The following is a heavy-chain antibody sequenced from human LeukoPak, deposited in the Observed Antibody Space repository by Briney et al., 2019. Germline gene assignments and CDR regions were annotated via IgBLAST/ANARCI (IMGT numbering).Heavy chain of an antibody. Sequence: SETLSLTCTVSGGSISSYYWSWIRQPPGKGLEWIGYIYYSGSTNYNPSLKSRVTISVDTSKNQFSLKLSSVTAADTAVYYCARGDWRNCSSTSCYTKRGSFDYWGQGTLVTVSS. D-gene: IGHD2-2*02. J-gene: IGHJ4*02. CDR2: IYYSGST. V-gene: IGHV4-59*08. CDR3: ARGDWRNCSSTSCYTKRGSFDY. CDR1: GGSISSYY.